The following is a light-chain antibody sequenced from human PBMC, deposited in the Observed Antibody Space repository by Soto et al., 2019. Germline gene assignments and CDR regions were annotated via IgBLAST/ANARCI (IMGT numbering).Light chain of an antibody. J-gene: IGLJ2*01. CDR2: EDN. Sequence: NFMLTQPHSVSESPGRTVTISCTRSSFNIASNFVQWLQQRPGSSPTTVIYEDNQRPSGVPDRFSGSIDSSSNSASLTISGLKAEDEADYYCLSYDTANQVFGAGTKLTVL. V-gene: IGLV6-57*01. CDR3: LSYDTANQV. CDR1: SFNIASNF.